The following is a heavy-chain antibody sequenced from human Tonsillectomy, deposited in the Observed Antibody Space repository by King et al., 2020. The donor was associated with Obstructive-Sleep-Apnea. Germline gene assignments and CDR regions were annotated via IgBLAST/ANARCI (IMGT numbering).Heavy chain of an antibody. CDR3: ARDPGDGYNLGDAFDI. D-gene: IGHD5-24*01. Sequence: VQLQESGPGLVKPSQTLSLTCTVSGGSISSGGYYWSWIRQHPGKGLEWIGYIYYSGSTYYNPSLKRRVTISVDTSKNQFSLKLSSVTAADTAVYYCARDPGDGYNLGDAFDIWGQGTMVTVSS. CDR2: IYYSGST. V-gene: IGHV4-31*03. J-gene: IGHJ3*02. CDR1: GGSISSGGYY.